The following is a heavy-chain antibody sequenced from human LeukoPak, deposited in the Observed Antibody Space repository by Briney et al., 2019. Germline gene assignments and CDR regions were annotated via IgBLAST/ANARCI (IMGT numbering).Heavy chain of an antibody. CDR3: ARDTGREGGDY. Sequence: ASVKVSCKASGYTFTGYYMHWVRQAPGQGLEWMGWINPNSGGTNYAQKFQGRVTMTRDTSISTAYMELSRLSSDDTAVYFCARDTGREGGDYWGQGTLVTVSS. CDR2: INPNSGGT. J-gene: IGHJ4*02. CDR1: GYTFTGYY. V-gene: IGHV1-2*02. D-gene: IGHD1-14*01.